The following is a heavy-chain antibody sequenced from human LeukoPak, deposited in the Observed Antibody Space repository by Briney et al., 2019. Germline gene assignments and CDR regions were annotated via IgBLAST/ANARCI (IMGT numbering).Heavy chain of an antibody. CDR1: GFTFSSYE. Sequence: GGSLRLSCAASGFTFSSYEMNWVRQAPGKGLEWVSYISSSGSTIYYADSVKGRFTISRDNAKNSLYLQMNSLRAEDMGLYYCAKAVPPWALLPYMDVWGKGTTVTVSS. V-gene: IGHV3-48*03. D-gene: IGHD1-26*01. J-gene: IGHJ6*03. CDR3: AKAVPPWALLPYMDV. CDR2: ISSSGSTI.